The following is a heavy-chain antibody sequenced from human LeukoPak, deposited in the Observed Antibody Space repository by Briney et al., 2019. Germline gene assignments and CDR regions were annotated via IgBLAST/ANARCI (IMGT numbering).Heavy chain of an antibody. V-gene: IGHV4-4*02. CDR2: IHHDGRI. Sequence: PSGTLSLTCDVSGGSIDSTNWWNWVRQPPGKGLEWIGEIHHDGRINYNPSLKSRVTLSVDKSKNQFSLRLNSVTAADTAMYYCARSHDHLWGNYPDYWGQGTLVTVSS. J-gene: IGHJ4*02. CDR3: ARSHDHLWGNYPDY. D-gene: IGHD3-16*02. CDR1: GGSIDSTNW.